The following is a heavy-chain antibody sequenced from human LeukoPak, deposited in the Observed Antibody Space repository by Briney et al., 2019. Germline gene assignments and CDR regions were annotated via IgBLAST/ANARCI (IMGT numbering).Heavy chain of an antibody. CDR1: GFIFSSYS. Sequence: GGSLRLSCAASGFIFSSYSINWVRQAPGKGLEWLSYISSSSSTIYYADSVKGRFTISRDNAKNSLYLQMNSLRAEDTAVYYCARDSGGYSGDDHDAFDIWGQGTMVTVSS. D-gene: IGHD5-12*01. J-gene: IGHJ3*02. CDR2: ISSSSSTI. CDR3: ARDSGGYSGDDHDAFDI. V-gene: IGHV3-48*01.